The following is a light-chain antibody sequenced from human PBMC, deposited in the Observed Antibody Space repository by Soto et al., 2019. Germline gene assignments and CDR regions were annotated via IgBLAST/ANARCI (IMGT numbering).Light chain of an antibody. CDR2: DTS. CDR3: QPRAKLFT. J-gene: IGKJ3*01. Sequence: EIVLTQSPATLSLSPGERATLSCRASQSVGTYLAWYQQRPGQAPRLIIYDTSHRATGIPPRFSGSGSGTDFTLTISSLEPEDFAFYYCQPRAKLFTFGPGTKVDIK. V-gene: IGKV3-11*01. CDR1: QSVGTY.